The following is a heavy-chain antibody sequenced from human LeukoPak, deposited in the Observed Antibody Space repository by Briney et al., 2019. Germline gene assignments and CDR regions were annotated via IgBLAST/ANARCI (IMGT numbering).Heavy chain of an antibody. D-gene: IGHD2-15*01. CDR3: ATELREADFYNGLDV. Sequence: GGSPRLSCAVSGLTFSSYTFTWVRPAPGKGLEWLSSISPGGTIYYADSVKGRFTISRANAKNSLYLQLNRLRAEDTALYYCATELREADFYNGLDVWGQGTTVTVAS. CDR2: ISPGGTI. V-gene: IGHV3-48*01. J-gene: IGHJ6*02. CDR1: GLTFSSYT.